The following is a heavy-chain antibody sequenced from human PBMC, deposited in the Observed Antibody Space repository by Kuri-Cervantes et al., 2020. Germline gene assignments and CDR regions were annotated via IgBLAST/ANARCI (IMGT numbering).Heavy chain of an antibody. J-gene: IGHJ3*02. CDR2: ISSSSSYI. D-gene: IGHD4-23*01. Sequence: GESLKISCAASGFTFSYYNMNWVRQAPGKGLEWVSSISSSSSYIYYADSVKGRFTISRDNAKNSLYLQMNSLRAEDTAMYYCAREVVIGVDDAFDIWGQGTMVTVSS. CDR3: AREVVIGVDDAFDI. V-gene: IGHV3-21*01. CDR1: GFTFSYYN.